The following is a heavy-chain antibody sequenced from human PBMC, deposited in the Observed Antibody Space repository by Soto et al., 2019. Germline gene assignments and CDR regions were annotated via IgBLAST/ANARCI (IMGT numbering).Heavy chain of an antibody. CDR3: ARPRGYSYGFPLGY. J-gene: IGHJ4*02. Sequence: GGSLRLSCAASGFTFSSYSMNWVRQAPGKGLEWVSSISSSSSYIYYADSVKGRFTISRDNAKNSLYLQMNSLRAEDTAVYYCARPRGYSYGFPLGYWGQGTLVTVSS. CDR2: ISSSSSYI. V-gene: IGHV3-21*01. D-gene: IGHD5-18*01. CDR1: GFTFSSYS.